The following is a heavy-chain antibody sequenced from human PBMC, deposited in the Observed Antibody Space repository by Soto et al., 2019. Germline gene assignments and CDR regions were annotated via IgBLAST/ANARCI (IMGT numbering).Heavy chain of an antibody. J-gene: IGHJ4*02. D-gene: IGHD2-2*01. CDR2: ISSSSSTI. V-gene: IGHV3-48*01. CDR3: ARDAGAIGPRFSHDCSSTSCYDVGDY. CDR1: GFTFSSYN. Sequence: GGSLRLSCAASGFTFSSYNMDWVRQAPGKGLEWVSYISSSSSTIYYADSVKGRFTISRDNAKNSLYLQMNSLRAEDTAVYYCARDAGAIGPRFSHDCSSTSCYDVGDYWGQGTLVTVSS.